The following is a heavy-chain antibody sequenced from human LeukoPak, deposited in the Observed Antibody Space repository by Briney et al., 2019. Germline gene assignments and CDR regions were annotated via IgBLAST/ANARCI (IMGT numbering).Heavy chain of an antibody. CDR1: GASINSGDYY. Sequence: SQTLSLTCTVSGASINSGDYYWTWIRQPPGKGLEWIAYIYNSGSTYYNPSLRSRVAISMDASNNRFSLRLDSVTAADTAVYFCATTARHCSEYWGQGTLVTVSS. CDR3: ATTARHCSEY. V-gene: IGHV4-30-4*08. D-gene: IGHD6-6*01. J-gene: IGHJ4*02. CDR2: IYNSGST.